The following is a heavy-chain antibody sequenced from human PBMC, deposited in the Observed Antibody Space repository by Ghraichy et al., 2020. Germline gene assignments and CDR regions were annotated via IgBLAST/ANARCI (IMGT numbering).Heavy chain of an antibody. J-gene: IGHJ4*02. CDR3: ARDISSSDYL. CDR2: ITTSSTYK. V-gene: IGHV3-21*01. Sequence: GSLRLSCAASGFTFNSYDMHWVRQAPGKGLEWVSSITTSSTYKYYADSVKGRFTISRDNAKRSLFLQMNSLRAEDTAVYYCARDISSSDYLWGQGTLVTVSS. D-gene: IGHD3-16*01. CDR1: GFTFNSYD.